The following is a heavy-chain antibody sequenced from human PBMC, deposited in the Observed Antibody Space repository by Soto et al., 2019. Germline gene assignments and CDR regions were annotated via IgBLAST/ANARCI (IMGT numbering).Heavy chain of an antibody. J-gene: IGHJ5*02. CDR2: IWFDGSKE. D-gene: IGHD3-16*01. Sequence: QVQLVESGGGVVQPGKSLRLSCAASGFKFRNYAIHWVRQAPGKGLEWLAVIWFDGSKEYYADSVKGRFTISRDNSKNTGFLHMNSLTADDSGVFYCARAHSMMLLDRFDPWSPGTLVTVSS. V-gene: IGHV3-33*01. CDR1: GFKFRNYA. CDR3: ARAHSMMLLDRFDP.